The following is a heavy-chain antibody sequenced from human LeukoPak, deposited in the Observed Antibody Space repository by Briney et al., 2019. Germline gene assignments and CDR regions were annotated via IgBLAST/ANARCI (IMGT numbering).Heavy chain of an antibody. V-gene: IGHV3-23*01. CDR3: AKYGVDCSSTSCYPLYYMDV. CDR1: GFTFDSYA. J-gene: IGHJ6*03. CDR2: IGGGGGIT. Sequence: GGSLSLSCAASGFTFDSYAMTWVRQAPVKGLEWVSSIGGGGGITNYADSVKGRFTISRDNSKYTLFLQMNSLRAEDTAVYYCAKYGVDCSSTSCYPLYYMDVWGKGTTVTVSS. D-gene: IGHD2-2*01.